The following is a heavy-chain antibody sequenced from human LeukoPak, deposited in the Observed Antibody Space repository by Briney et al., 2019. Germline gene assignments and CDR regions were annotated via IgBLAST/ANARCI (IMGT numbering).Heavy chain of an antibody. V-gene: IGHV3-30-3*01. D-gene: IGHD6-6*01. J-gene: IGHJ4*02. Sequence: GRSLRLSCAASGFPFSSSAIHWVRQAPGKGLEWVAGLSYDGSSKYHADSVKGRFTISRDNSKNTLYLQMNSLRGEDTAIYYCARGGSSIAALLDCWGQGTLVTVSS. CDR3: ARGGSSIAALLDC. CDR1: GFPFSSSA. CDR2: LSYDGSSK.